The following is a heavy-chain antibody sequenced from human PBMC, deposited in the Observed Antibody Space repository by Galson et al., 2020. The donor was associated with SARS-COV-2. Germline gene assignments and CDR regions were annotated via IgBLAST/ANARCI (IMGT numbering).Heavy chain of an antibody. CDR2: ISSSGRNI. Sequence: AESLSLACAASGSTLSTSEMNCVRPPPGDGLEWDSYISSSGRNIDYTDSVKGRFTRSRDNGKNSLYLQMHSLRAEDTAVYYCARETDDDTRSWCDCLGRVARGSVSS. J-gene: IGHJ4*02. V-gene: IGHV3-48*03. CDR1: GSTLSTSE. CDR3: ARETDDDTRSWCDC. D-gene: IGHD2-2*01.